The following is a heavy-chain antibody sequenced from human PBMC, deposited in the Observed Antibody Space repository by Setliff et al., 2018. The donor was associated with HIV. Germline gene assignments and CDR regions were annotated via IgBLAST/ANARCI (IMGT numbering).Heavy chain of an antibody. Sequence: SVKVSCKASGFTFTNSAVQWVRQARGQRLEWIGWIVVGSGNTNYAQKFQERVTITRDMSTSRAYMELSGLRTEDTAVYYCAADPQTGTTSYDAFVIWGQGTVVTVSS. CDR2: IVVGSGNT. CDR3: AADPQTGTTSYDAFVI. D-gene: IGHD1-7*01. CDR1: GFTFTNSA. V-gene: IGHV1-58*01. J-gene: IGHJ3*02.